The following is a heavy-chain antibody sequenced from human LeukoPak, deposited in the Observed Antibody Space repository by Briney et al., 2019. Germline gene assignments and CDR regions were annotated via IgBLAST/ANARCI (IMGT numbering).Heavy chain of an antibody. Sequence: PGTSLRLSCTASGFTFSSHAMHWVRQAPGRGLEWVTLISYDTSTQYYADSVRGRFTISRDNSKNTLYLQMSSLRAEDTAVYYCAKEMRSGYDTLTALHYWGQGTLVTVSS. CDR3: AKEMRSGYDTLTALHY. CDR2: ISYDTSTQ. D-gene: IGHD3-22*01. J-gene: IGHJ4*02. V-gene: IGHV3-30*18. CDR1: GFTFSSHA.